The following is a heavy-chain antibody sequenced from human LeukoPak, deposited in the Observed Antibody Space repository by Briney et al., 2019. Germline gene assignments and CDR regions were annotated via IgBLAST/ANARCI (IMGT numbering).Heavy chain of an antibody. Sequence: GGSLRLSCAASGFTFSSYAMSWVRQAPGKGLEWVSAISGSAGTTYYADSVKGRFTISRDNSKNTLYLQMNSLRAEDTAVYYCAKVGIAADNWFDPWGQGTLVTVSS. CDR2: ISGSAGTT. J-gene: IGHJ5*02. V-gene: IGHV3-23*01. D-gene: IGHD6-13*01. CDR3: AKVGIAADNWFDP. CDR1: GFTFSSYA.